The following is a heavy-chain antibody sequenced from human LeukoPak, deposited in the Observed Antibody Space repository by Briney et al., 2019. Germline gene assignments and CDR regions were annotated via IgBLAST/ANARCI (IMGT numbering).Heavy chain of an antibody. CDR1: GYTFTGYY. V-gene: IGHV1-2*02. Sequence: ASVKVSCKASGYTFTGYYMHWVRQAPGQGLEWMGWINPNSGGTNYAQKFQGRVTMTRDTSISTAYMELSRLRSDDTAVYYCARVPAPPYNWNYGGLLSPSDYWGQGTLVTVSS. CDR2: INPNSGGT. J-gene: IGHJ4*02. D-gene: IGHD1-7*01. CDR3: ARVPAPPYNWNYGGLLSPSDY.